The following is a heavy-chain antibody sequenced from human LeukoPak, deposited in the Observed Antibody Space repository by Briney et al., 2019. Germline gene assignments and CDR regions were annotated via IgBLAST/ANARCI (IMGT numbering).Heavy chain of an antibody. CDR2: INTNTGDP. Sequence: GASVKVSCKASGYTFSDYTINWVRQAPGQGLEWVGWINTNTGDPIYARGFKGRFVLSVDKSVYTAYLEIASLQTEDNAVYYCARSSRGVIGLLDYWGQGTLVTVSS. J-gene: IGHJ4*02. D-gene: IGHD3-10*01. V-gene: IGHV7-4-1*01. CDR1: GYTFSDYT. CDR3: ARSSRGVIGLLDY.